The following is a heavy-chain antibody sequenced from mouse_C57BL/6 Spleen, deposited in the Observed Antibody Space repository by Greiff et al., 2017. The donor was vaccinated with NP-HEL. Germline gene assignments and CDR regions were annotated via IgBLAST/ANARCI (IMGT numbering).Heavy chain of an antibody. CDR3: GLLYDYDRYWYFDV. D-gene: IGHD2-4*01. CDR1: GYTFTSYG. Sequence: QVQLQQSGAELARPGASVKLSCKASGYTFTSYGISWVKQRTGQGLEWIGEIYPRSGNTYYNEKFKGKATLTADKSSSTAYMELRSLTSEDSAVYFCGLLYDYDRYWYFDVWGTGTTVTVSS. J-gene: IGHJ1*03. V-gene: IGHV1-81*01. CDR2: IYPRSGNT.